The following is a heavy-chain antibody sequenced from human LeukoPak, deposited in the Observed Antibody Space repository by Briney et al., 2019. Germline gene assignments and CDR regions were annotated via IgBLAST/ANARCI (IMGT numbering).Heavy chain of an antibody. D-gene: IGHD4-17*01. CDR2: ITDSGRKT. V-gene: IGHV3-23*01. Sequence: GGSLRLSCAASGLIFSNYAMNWVRQASGKGLEWVSGITDSGRKTYYADSVKGRFSISRDNSKNTVYLQMSDLRAEDTAVYYCAKITKATTPNYWDQGTLVTVSS. CDR3: AKITKATTPNY. J-gene: IGHJ4*02. CDR1: GLIFSNYA.